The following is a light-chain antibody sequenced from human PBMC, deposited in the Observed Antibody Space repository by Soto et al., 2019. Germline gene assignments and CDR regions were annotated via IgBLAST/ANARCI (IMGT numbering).Light chain of an antibody. Sequence: LVLTQSPSASASLGASVTLTCTLSSGHSTYAIAWHQQQPEKGPRYLMKLNSDGSHSKGDGIPDRFSGSSSGAERYLTISSLQSEDEADYYCQTWGTGIHLYVFGTGTKLTVL. CDR3: QTWGTGIHLYV. CDR1: SGHSTYA. J-gene: IGLJ1*01. V-gene: IGLV4-69*01. CDR2: LNSDGSH.